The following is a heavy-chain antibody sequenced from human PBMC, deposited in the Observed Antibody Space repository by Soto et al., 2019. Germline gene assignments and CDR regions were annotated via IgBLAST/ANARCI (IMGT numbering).Heavy chain of an antibody. D-gene: IGHD6-13*01. Sequence: SETMSLTCTVSGGSISSGGYYWSWIRQHPGKGLEWIGYIYYSGSTYYNPSLKSRVTISVDTSKNQFSLKLSSVTAADTAVYYCARRTIAAALDYWGQGTLVTVSS. CDR2: IYYSGST. J-gene: IGHJ4*02. V-gene: IGHV4-31*03. CDR1: GGSISSGGYY. CDR3: ARRTIAAALDY.